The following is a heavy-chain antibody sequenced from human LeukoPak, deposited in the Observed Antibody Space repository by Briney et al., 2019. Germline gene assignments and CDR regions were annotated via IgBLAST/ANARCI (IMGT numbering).Heavy chain of an antibody. CDR3: ARNLSASGADFDY. CDR2: INPNSGGT. Sequence: ASVRVSCKASGYTFTGYYMHWVRQAPGQGLEWMGRINPNSGGTNYAQRFQGRVTMTRDTSINTAYMELSRLRADDTAVYYCARNLSASGADFDYWGQGTLVTAPS. J-gene: IGHJ4*02. CDR1: GYTFTGYY. V-gene: IGHV1-2*06. D-gene: IGHD6-19*01.